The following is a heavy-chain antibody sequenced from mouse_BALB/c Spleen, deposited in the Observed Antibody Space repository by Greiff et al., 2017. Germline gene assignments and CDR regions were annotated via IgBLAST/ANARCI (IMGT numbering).Heavy chain of an antibody. Sequence: VQLQQSGAELAKPGASVKMSCKASGYTFTSYWMHWVKQRPGQGLEWIGYINPSTGYTEYNQKFKDKATLTADKSSSTAYMQLSSLTSEDSAVYYCARSQSNLRFAYWGQGTLVTVSA. CDR2: INPSTGYT. CDR1: GYTFTSYW. CDR3: ARSQSNLRFAY. D-gene: IGHD2-5*01. V-gene: IGHV1-7*01. J-gene: IGHJ3*01.